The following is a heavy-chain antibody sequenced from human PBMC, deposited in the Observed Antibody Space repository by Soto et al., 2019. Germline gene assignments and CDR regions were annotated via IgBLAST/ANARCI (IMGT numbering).Heavy chain of an antibody. J-gene: IGHJ5*01. CDR3: ARDGTTSWLDS. V-gene: IGHV4-59*01. CDR2: IDYSGIT. D-gene: IGHD1-7*01. Sequence: SETLSLTCAVSGASISSYYWSWIRQPPGKGLEWIGYIDYSGITNQNPSLKSRVTLSVDTSKNQFSLTLTSVTAADTAVYYCARDGTTSWLDSWGQGTLVTVSS. CDR1: GASISSYY.